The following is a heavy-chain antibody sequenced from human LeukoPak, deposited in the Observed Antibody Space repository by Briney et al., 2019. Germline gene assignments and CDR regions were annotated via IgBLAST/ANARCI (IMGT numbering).Heavy chain of an antibody. J-gene: IGHJ3*02. V-gene: IGHV4-34*01. CDR1: GGSLSGYY. CDR3: ARVRQQRYSSGWKHGAFDI. CDR2: INHSGST. Sequence: SETLSLTCAVYGGSLSGYYWSWIRQPPGKGLEWIGEINHSGSTNYNPSLKSRVTISVDTSKNQFSLKLSSVTAADTAVYYCARVRQQRYSSGWKHGAFDIWGQGTMVTVSS. D-gene: IGHD6-19*01.